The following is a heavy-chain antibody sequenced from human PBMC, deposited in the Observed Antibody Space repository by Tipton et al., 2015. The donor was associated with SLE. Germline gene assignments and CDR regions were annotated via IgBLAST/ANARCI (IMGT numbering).Heavy chain of an antibody. D-gene: IGHD7-27*01. CDR2: IYYSGST. CDR3: ARQGLGNGDCWFFDL. V-gene: IGHV4-59*08. J-gene: IGHJ2*01. Sequence: TLSLTCTVSGGSISSYYWSWIRQPPGKGLEWIGYIYYSGSTNYNPSLKSRVTISVDTSKNQFSLKLTSVTAADTAVYYCARQGLGNGDCWFFDLWGRGTLVTVSS. CDR1: GGSISSYY.